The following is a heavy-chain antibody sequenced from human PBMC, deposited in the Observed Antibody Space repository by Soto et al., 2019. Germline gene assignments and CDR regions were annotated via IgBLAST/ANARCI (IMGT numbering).Heavy chain of an antibody. CDR1: GFTFSSYS. CDR2: ISSSSSYI. J-gene: IGHJ6*03. V-gene: IGHV3-21*01. Sequence: GGSLRLSCAASGFTFSSYSMNWVRQAPGKGLEWVSSISSSSSYIYYADSVKGRFTISRDNAKNQLYLQMNSLRAEDTAVYYCARDRWDYDILTGYYNYYYYYYMDVWGKGTTVTVSS. CDR3: ARDRWDYDILTGYYNYYYYYYMDV. D-gene: IGHD3-9*01.